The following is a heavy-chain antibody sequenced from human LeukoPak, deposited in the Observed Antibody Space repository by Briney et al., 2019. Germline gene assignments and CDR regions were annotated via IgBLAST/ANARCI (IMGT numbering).Heavy chain of an antibody. Sequence: PSETLSLTCAVYGGSFSGYYWSWIRQPPGKGLEWIGEINHSGSANYNPSLKSRVTISLDTSKNQFSLKLSSVTAADTAVYYCARGIAAAAIDYWGQGTLVTVSS. D-gene: IGHD6-13*01. CDR2: INHSGSA. V-gene: IGHV4-34*01. J-gene: IGHJ4*02. CDR3: ARGIAAAAIDY. CDR1: GGSFSGYY.